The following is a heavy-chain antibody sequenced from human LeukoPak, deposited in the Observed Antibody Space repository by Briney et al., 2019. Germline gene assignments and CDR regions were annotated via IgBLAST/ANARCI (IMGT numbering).Heavy chain of an antibody. D-gene: IGHD1-26*01. CDR3: AGLRWELLRGDYYYGMDV. Sequence: GASVKVSCKASGGTFSSYAISWVRQAPGQGLEWMGGIIPIFGTANYAQKFQGRVTITADESTSTAYMELSSLRSEDTAVYYCAGLRWELLRGDYYYGMDVWGQGTTVTVSS. V-gene: IGHV1-69*13. CDR2: IIPIFGTA. CDR1: GGTFSSYA. J-gene: IGHJ6*02.